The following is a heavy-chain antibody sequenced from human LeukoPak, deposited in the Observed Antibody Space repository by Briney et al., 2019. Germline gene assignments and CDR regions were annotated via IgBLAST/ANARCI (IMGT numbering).Heavy chain of an antibody. Sequence: SETLSLTCTVSGGSISRDYWSWIRQPSGKGLEWIGYIDYAGRTNYNPSLKSRVTISVDTSKNQFSLKLSSVTAADTAVYYCARDRPGGSSLDYWGQGTLVTVSS. D-gene: IGHD6-13*01. CDR1: GGSISRDY. V-gene: IGHV4-59*01. J-gene: IGHJ4*02. CDR2: IDYAGRT. CDR3: ARDRPGGSSLDY.